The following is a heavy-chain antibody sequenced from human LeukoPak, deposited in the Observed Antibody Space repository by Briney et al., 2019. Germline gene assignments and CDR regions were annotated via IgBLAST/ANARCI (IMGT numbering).Heavy chain of an antibody. V-gene: IGHV3-11*06. J-gene: IGHJ2*01. D-gene: IGHD5-18*01. CDR1: GFTFSDDY. Sequence: GGSLRLSCVASGFTFSDDYMSWIGQAPGEGLEWISYISSSSRYTNYADSVKGRFTISRDNAKNSLYLQMNSLRVEDTAVYYCARDGRRIQDYWYFDLWGRGTLVSVSS. CDR3: ARDGRRIQDYWYFDL. CDR2: ISSSSRYT.